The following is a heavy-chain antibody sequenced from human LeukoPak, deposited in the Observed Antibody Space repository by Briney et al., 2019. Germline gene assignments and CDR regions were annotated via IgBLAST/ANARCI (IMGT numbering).Heavy chain of an antibody. CDR3: ARDGLYGSNSVYYYGMDV. J-gene: IGHJ6*02. CDR1: GGTFSSYA. V-gene: IGHV1-69*04. CDR2: IIPILGIA. D-gene: IGHD4-17*01. Sequence: ASVKVSCKASGGTFSSYAISWVRQAPGQGLEWMGRIIPILGIANYAQKFQGRVTITADKSTSTAYMELSSLRSEDTAVYYCARDGLYGSNSVYYYGMDVWGQGTTVTVSS.